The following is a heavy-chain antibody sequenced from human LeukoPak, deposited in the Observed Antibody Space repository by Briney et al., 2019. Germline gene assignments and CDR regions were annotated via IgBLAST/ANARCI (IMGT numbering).Heavy chain of an antibody. CDR1: GFTFSSYG. J-gene: IGHJ5*02. CDR3: ARDPEYDSSSNWFDP. Sequence: PGGSLRLSCAASGFTFSSYGMHWVRQAPGKGLEWVAVIWYDGSNKYYADSVKGRFTISRDNSKNTLYLQMNSLRAEDTAVYYCARDPEYDSSSNWFDPWGQEPWSPSPQ. V-gene: IGHV3-33*01. D-gene: IGHD3-22*01. CDR2: IWYDGSNK.